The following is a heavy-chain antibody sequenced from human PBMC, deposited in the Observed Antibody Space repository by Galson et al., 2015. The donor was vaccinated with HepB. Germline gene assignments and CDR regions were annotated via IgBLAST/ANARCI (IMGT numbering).Heavy chain of an antibody. J-gene: IGHJ4*02. Sequence: SVMVSCKASGYTFTNYGINWVRQVPGQGLEWMGWISGYNGNTNYAQKFQGRVTMTTDTNTRTAYMELRSLRSDDTAVYYCARPDRGRYYFDYWGQGTLVTVSS. CDR3: ARPDRGRYYFDY. D-gene: IGHD3-10*01. V-gene: IGHV1-18*01. CDR1: GYTFTNYG. CDR2: ISGYNGNT.